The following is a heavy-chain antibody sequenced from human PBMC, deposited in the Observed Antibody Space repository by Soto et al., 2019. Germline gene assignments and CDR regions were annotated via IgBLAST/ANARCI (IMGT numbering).Heavy chain of an antibody. CDR3: ARLVVPIVSHYGMDV. Sequence: EVQLVESGGGLVQPGGSLRLSCAASGLTFNTYWMTWVRQAPGKGLEWVANIRQDGGETYYVDSVKGRFTISRDNAKSSLYLPMNSLRAEDTAVYYGARLVVPIVSHYGMDVWGQGTTVIVSS. D-gene: IGHD2-2*01. V-gene: IGHV3-7*02. CDR2: IRQDGGET. J-gene: IGHJ6*02. CDR1: GLTFNTYW.